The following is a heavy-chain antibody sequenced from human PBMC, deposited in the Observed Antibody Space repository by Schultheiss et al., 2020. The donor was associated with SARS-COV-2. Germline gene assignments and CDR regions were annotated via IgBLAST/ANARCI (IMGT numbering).Heavy chain of an antibody. D-gene: IGHD2-15*01. CDR1: GFTFSNYW. V-gene: IGHV3-30*02. Sequence: GGSLRLSCAASGFTFSNYWMHWVRQVPGKGLVWVAVIWYDGSNKYYADSVKGRFTISRDNSKNTLSLQMNSLRAEDTAVYYCAKDGYCSGGSCYLPRYGMDVWGQGTTVTVSS. J-gene: IGHJ6*02. CDR3: AKDGYCSGGSCYLPRYGMDV. CDR2: IWYDGSNK.